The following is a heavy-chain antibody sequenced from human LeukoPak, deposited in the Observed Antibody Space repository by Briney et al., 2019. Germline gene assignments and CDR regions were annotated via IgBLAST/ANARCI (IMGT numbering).Heavy chain of an antibody. CDR3: ASSGSIAAAPLGYYFDY. V-gene: IGHV1-69*05. CDR2: IIPIFGTA. Sequence: SVKVSCKASGGTFSSYAISWVRQAPGQWLEWMGGIIPIFGTANYAQKFQRRVTITTDESTSTAYMELSSLRSEDTAVYYCASSGSIAAAPLGYYFDYWGQGTLVTVSS. J-gene: IGHJ4*02. D-gene: IGHD6-13*01. CDR1: GGTFSSYA.